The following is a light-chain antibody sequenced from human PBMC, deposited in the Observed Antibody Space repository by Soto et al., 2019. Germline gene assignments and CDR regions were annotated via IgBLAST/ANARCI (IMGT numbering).Light chain of an antibody. CDR1: QGVSSSY. J-gene: IGKJ2*01. CDR2: DAS. V-gene: IGKV3D-20*01. Sequence: PGERATLSCGASQGVSSSYLAWYQQKPGLAPRLLIYDASSRATGIPDMFSGSGSGTDFTLTISRLEPEDFAVYYCQRYGSSPTFGQGTKLEIK. CDR3: QRYGSSPT.